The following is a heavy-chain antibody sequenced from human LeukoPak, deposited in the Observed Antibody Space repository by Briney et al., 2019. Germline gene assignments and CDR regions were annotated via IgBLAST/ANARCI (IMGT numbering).Heavy chain of an antibody. CDR3: AKDTGYYYDSSGHFDY. CDR1: GFTFSSYE. V-gene: IGHV3-48*03. CDR2: ISSSGSTI. J-gene: IGHJ4*02. Sequence: GGSLRLSCAASGFTFSSYEMNWVRQAPGKGLERVSYISSSGSTIYYADSVKGRFTISRDNAKNSLYLQMNSLRADDTAFYYCAKDTGYYYDSSGHFDYWGQGTLVTVSS. D-gene: IGHD3-22*01.